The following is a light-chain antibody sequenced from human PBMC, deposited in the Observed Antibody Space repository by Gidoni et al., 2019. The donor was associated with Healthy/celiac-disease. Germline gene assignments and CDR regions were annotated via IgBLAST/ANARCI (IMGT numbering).Light chain of an antibody. CDR2: GAS. J-gene: IGKJ2*01. CDR1: PSVSSSY. Sequence: ELVLTQSPGTLSLSPGERAPLPCRASPSVSSSYLAWYQQKPGQAPRLLIYGASSRATGIPDRVSGSGSGTDFTLTISRLEHEEFAVYYCQQYGSSPYTFGQGTKLEIK. V-gene: IGKV3-20*01. CDR3: QQYGSSPYT.